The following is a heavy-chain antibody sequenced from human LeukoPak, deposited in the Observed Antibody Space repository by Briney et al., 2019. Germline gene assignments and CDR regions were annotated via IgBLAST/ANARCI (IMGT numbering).Heavy chain of an antibody. V-gene: IGHV1-69*13. D-gene: IGHD6-13*01. CDR1: GYTFTSYG. Sequence: SVKVSCTASGYTFTSYGISWVRQAPGQGLEWMGGIIPIFGTANYAQKFQGRVTITADESTSTAYMELSSLRSEDTAVYYCASKQQLAYDAFDIWGQGTMVTVSS. J-gene: IGHJ3*02. CDR3: ASKQQLAYDAFDI. CDR2: IIPIFGTA.